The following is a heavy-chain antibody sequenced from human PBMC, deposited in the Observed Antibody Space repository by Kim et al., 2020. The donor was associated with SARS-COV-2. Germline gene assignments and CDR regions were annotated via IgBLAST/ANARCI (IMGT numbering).Heavy chain of an antibody. V-gene: IGHV2-5*02. CDR2: IYWDDDK. Sequence: SGPTLVNPTQTLTLTCTFSGFSLSTSGVGVGWIRQPPGKALEWLALIYWDDDKRYSPSLKSRLTITKDTSKNQVVLTMTNMDPVDTATYYCAHFLEFGEFTSYYGMDVWGQGTTVTVSS. CDR1: GFSLSTSGVG. D-gene: IGHD3-10*01. CDR3: AHFLEFGEFTSYYGMDV. J-gene: IGHJ6*02.